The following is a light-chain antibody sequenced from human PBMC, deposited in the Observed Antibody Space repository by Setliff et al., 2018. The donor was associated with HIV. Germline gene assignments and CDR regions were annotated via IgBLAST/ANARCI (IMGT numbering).Light chain of an antibody. CDR1: SSNIGINS. V-gene: IGLV1-44*01. Sequence: QSALTQPPSTSGTPGQRVTISCSGSSSNIGINSVTWYQHLPGTAPKLLIYSTNQRPSGVPDRFSGSKSGTSASLAISGLHSEDEADYYCAAWDDSLNEPFYAFGTGTKVTVL. J-gene: IGLJ1*01. CDR3: AAWDDSLNEPFYA. CDR2: STN.